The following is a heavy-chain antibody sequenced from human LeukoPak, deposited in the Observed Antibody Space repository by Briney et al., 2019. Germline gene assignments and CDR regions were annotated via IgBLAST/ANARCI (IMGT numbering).Heavy chain of an antibody. J-gene: IGHJ4*02. D-gene: IGHD3-9*01. CDR1: GYTFTGYY. V-gene: IGHV1-2*02. CDR3: ARGNYYDIITPLRT. CDR2: INPNSGGT. Sequence: ASVKVSCKASGYTFTGYYMHWVRQASGQGLEWMGWINPNSGGTNYAQKFQGRVTMTRDTSISTAYMELSRLRSDDTAVYYCARGNYYDIITPLRTWGQGTLVTVSS.